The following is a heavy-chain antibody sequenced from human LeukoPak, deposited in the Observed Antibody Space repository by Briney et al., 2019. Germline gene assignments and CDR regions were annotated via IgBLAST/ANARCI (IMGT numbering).Heavy chain of an antibody. V-gene: IGHV3-7*01. D-gene: IGHD3-10*02. CDR3: VTRLCSISACRASSYLSFDV. J-gene: IGHJ6*04. Sequence: AGGSLRLSWAASGFTFNTYWMTWVRQAPGRGLEWVANVRQDGGEGHYVDSVKGRFTVSRDNAENSLYLQLNSLRIEDTAVYYCVTRLCSISACRASSYLSFDVWGKGTTVTVSS. CDR2: VRQDGGEG. CDR1: GFTFNTYW.